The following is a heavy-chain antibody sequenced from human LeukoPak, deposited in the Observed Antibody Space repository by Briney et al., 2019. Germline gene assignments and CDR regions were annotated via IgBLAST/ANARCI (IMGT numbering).Heavy chain of an antibody. V-gene: IGHV4-38-2*02. J-gene: IGHJ3*02. Sequence: PSETLSLTCTVSGYSISSGYYWGWIRQPPGKGREWIGSIYHSGSTDYNPSLKSRVTISVDTSKNKFSLKVNSVTAADTAVYYCARHAYGGDAFDIWGQGTMVTVSS. CDR3: ARHAYGGDAFDI. CDR1: GYSISSGYY. D-gene: IGHD4-17*01. CDR2: IYHSGST.